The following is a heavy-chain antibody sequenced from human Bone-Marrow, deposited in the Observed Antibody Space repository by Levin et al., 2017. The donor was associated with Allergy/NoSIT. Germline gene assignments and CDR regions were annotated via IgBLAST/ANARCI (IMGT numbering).Heavy chain of an antibody. D-gene: IGHD4-17*01. CDR1: GFSISSGYY. J-gene: IGHJ3*01. V-gene: IGHV4-38-2*02. Sequence: SQTLSLTCTVSGFSISSGYYWGWIRQPPGKGLEWIAVISHSGTTYYNPSLKSRVSISVDTSKMQLSLGLTSVTAADTAVYYCARDRGDFVPGDAFDVWGKGTMVTVSS. CDR2: ISHSGTT. CDR3: ARDRGDFVPGDAFDV.